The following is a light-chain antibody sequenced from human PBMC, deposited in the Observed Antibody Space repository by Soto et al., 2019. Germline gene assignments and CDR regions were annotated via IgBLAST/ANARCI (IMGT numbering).Light chain of an antibody. CDR1: SSDVGTYNY. CDR2: DVS. V-gene: IGLV2-11*01. J-gene: IGLJ2*01. CDR3: AAWDNSLSAAV. Sequence: QSALTQPRSVSGPPGQSVSISCSGTSSDVGTYNYVSWYQQHPGKAPKLMIYDVSKRPSGVPDRFSGSKSGNTASLTIAGLQTGDEADYYCAAWDNSLSAAVFGGGTKLTVL.